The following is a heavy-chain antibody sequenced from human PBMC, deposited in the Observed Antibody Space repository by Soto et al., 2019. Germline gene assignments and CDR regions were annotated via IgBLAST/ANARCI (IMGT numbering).Heavy chain of an antibody. V-gene: IGHV3-74*01. J-gene: IGHJ6*02. CDR2: INSDGSRT. D-gene: IGHD2-15*01. Sequence: EVQLVESGGGLVQRGGSLRVSCAASGFTFSRFWMHWVRQAPGMGLVWVSRINSDGSRTNYADSVKGRVTISRDKGKNTLYLQMNSLRVEDTAVYYCASGGGSCRGGGCTHKYFCGMEVWGQGTTVTVSS. CDR1: GFTFSRFW. CDR3: ASGGGSCRGGGCTHKYFCGMEV.